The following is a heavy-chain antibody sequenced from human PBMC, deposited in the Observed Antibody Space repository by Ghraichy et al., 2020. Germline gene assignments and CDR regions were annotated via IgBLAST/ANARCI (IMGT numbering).Heavy chain of an antibody. J-gene: IGHJ4*02. Sequence: GESLNISCKGSGYSFTSYWIGWVRQMLGKGLEWMGIIYPGDSDTRYSPSFQGQVTISADKSISTAYLQWSSLKVSDTAMYYCASAIADSIIFDYWGQGTLVTVSS. V-gene: IGHV5-51*01. CDR2: IYPGDSDT. CDR3: ASAIADSIIFDY. CDR1: GYSFTSYW. D-gene: IGHD3-16*01.